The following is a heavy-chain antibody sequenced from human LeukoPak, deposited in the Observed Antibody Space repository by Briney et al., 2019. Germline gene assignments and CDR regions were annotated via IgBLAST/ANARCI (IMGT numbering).Heavy chain of an antibody. J-gene: IGHJ5*02. CDR2: ISYDGITK. V-gene: IGHV3-30*19. CDR1: GFTFSSYG. D-gene: IGHD2-15*01. CDR3: ARAGSETMDWFDP. Sequence: PGGSLRLSCAASGFTFSSYGMHWVRQAPGKGLEWVAVISYDGITKYYADSVQGRFTISRDNSKNTLYVQMNGLRAEDTAVYFCARAGSETMDWFDPWGQGTLVIVSS.